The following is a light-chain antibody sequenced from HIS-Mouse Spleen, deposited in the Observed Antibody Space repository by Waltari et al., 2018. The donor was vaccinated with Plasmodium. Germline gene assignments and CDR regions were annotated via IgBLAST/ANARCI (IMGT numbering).Light chain of an antibody. Sequence: QSALTQPASVSGSPGQSIPISCPGTSSDVGSYNLVSWYQQHPGKAPKRMIYEGSKRPSGVSNRFSGSKSGNTASLTISGLQAEDEADYYCCSYAGSSTYVFGTGTKVTVL. V-gene: IGLV2-23*01. J-gene: IGLJ1*01. CDR2: EGS. CDR1: SSDVGSYNL. CDR3: CSYAGSSTYV.